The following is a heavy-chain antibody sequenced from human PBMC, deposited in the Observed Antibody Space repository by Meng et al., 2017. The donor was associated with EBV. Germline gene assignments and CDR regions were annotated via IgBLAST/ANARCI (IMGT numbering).Heavy chain of an antibody. V-gene: IGHV1-69*01. CDR3: ASESGRGYTPDY. CDR2: FLPRLGAP. CDR1: GGPFRYYA. J-gene: IGHJ4*02. D-gene: IGHD3-10*01. Sequence: QVQVGRSAAEVEKPGSSVKVPCKTSGGPFRYYAISWVRQAPGQGLEWLGGFLPRLGAPNYAQKFHGRVKITADESTSTHYMDLSSLRSEDTAIYYCASESGRGYTPDYWGQGTLVTVSS.